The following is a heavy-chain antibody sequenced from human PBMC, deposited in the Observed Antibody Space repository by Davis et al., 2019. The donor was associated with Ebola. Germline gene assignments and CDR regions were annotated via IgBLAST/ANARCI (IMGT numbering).Heavy chain of an antibody. CDR3: AGVGPFYYGSGSRLYYYGMDV. D-gene: IGHD3-10*01. CDR1: GGSFSGYY. Sequence: SETLSLTCAVYGGSFSGYYWSWIRQPPGKGLEWIGEINHSGSTNYNPSLKSRVTISVDTSKNQFSLKLSSVTAADTAVYYCAGVGPFYYGSGSRLYYYGMDVWGQGTTVTVSS. V-gene: IGHV4-34*01. CDR2: INHSGST. J-gene: IGHJ6*02.